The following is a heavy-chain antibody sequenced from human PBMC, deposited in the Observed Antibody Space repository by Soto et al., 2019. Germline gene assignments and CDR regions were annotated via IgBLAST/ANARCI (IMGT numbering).Heavy chain of an antibody. CDR2: IIPILGIA. CDR3: ASGEGIPAAMSWYFDL. D-gene: IGHD2-2*01. J-gene: IGHJ2*01. Sequence: QVQLVQSGAEVKKPGSSVKVSCKASGGTFSSYTISWVRQAPGQGLEWMGRIIPILGIANYAQKFQGRVTITADTSTSTAYMELSSLRSEDTAVYYCASGEGIPAAMSWYFDLWGRGTLVTVSS. V-gene: IGHV1-69*02. CDR1: GGTFSSYT.